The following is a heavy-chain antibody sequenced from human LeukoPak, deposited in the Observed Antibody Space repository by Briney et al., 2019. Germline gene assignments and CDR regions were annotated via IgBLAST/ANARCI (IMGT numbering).Heavy chain of an antibody. D-gene: IGHD5-12*01. CDR1: GFTFSGYC. J-gene: IGHJ5*02. CDR2: ISSSSSYI. CDR3: ARDGGGYRFYNWFDP. Sequence: PGGSLRLSCAASGFTFSGYCMNWVRPAPGKGLEWVSFISSSSSYIHYADSVKGRFTISRDNAKNSLYLQMNSLRAEDTAVYYCARDGGGYRFYNWFDPWGQGTLVTVSS. V-gene: IGHV3-21*01.